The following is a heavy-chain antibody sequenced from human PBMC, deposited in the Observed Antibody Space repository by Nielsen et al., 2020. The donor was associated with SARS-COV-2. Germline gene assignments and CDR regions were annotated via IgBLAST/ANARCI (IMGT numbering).Heavy chain of an antibody. Sequence: GESLKISCAASGFTFSSYGMHWVRQAPGKGLEWVAVISYDGSNKYYADSVKGRFTISRDNSKNTLYLQMNSLRAEDTAVYYCAKALGEHYYYGMDVWGQGTTVTVSS. CDR1: GFTFSSYG. J-gene: IGHJ6*02. CDR3: AKALGEHYYYGMDV. D-gene: IGHD3-10*01. CDR2: ISYDGSNK. V-gene: IGHV3-30*18.